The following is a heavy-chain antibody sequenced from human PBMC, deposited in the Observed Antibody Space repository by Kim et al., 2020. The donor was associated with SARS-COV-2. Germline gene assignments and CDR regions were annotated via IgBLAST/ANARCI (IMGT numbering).Heavy chain of an antibody. CDR2: IYHRWSN. V-gene: IGHV4-59*08. CDR1: GGSISSYY. Sequence: SETLSLTCTVSGGSISSYYWSWIRQPPGKGLEWIGYIYHRWSNNYNPSLKSRVTISVDTSKNLFSLELSSVTAADTAMYYCARLTVTTWSDYFDYWGQRTLVTVSA. CDR3: ARLTVTTWSDYFDY. D-gene: IGHD4-17*01. J-gene: IGHJ4*02.